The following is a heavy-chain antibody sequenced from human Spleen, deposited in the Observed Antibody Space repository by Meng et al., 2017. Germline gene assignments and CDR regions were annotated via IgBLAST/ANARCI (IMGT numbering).Heavy chain of an antibody. CDR1: GFIFSDYY. CDR2: ISSTGSTP. V-gene: IGHV3-11*01. J-gene: IGHJ4*01. CDR3: SGHVDY. Sequence: GESLKISCAASGFIFSDYYMSWVRQAPGKGLEWVSYISSTGSTPYLADSVKGRFTISRDNAKNSLSLQMNSLTADDTAVYYCSGHVDYWGHGTLVTVSS.